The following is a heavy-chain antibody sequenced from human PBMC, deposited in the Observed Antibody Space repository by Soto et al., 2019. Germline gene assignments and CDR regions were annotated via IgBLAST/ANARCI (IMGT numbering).Heavy chain of an antibody. J-gene: IGHJ5*02. D-gene: IGHD5-18*01. V-gene: IGHV1-69*02. CDR2: IIPILGIA. CDR1: GGTFSSYT. Sequence: QVQLVQSGAEVKKPGSSVKVSCKASGGTFSSYTISWVRQAPGLGLEWMGRIIPILGIANYAQKFQGRVTITADKSTSTAYMELSSLRSEDTAVYYCARGGIQLPYNWFDPWGQRTVVTVSS. CDR3: ARGGIQLPYNWFDP.